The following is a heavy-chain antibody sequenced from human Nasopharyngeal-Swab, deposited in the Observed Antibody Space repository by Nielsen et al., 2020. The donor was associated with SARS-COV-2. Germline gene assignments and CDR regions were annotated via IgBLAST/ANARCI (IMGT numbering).Heavy chain of an antibody. CDR2: FDPEDGET. J-gene: IGHJ6*03. V-gene: IGHV1-24*01. Sequence: WVRQAPGQGLEWMGGFDPEDGETIYAQKFQGRVTITADKSTSTAYMELSSLRSEDTAVYYCTYDSSGHYYYYMDVWGKGTTVTVSS. D-gene: IGHD3-22*01. CDR3: TYDSSGHYYYYMDV.